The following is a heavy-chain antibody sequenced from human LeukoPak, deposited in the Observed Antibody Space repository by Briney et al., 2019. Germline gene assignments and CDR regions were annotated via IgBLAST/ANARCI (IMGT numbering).Heavy chain of an antibody. CDR3: ARGTPAVAGIDY. CDR1: GFTFTTDP. J-gene: IGHJ4*02. CDR2: LSYDGTDW. Sequence: GGSLRLSCAASGFTFTTDPMHWVRHTPGKGLEWLGVLSYDGTDWYYADSVRGRFAISRDNSKKTLYLQMNSLTREDTAVYYCARGTPAVAGIDYWGLGTLVTVSS. V-gene: IGHV3-30*09. D-gene: IGHD6-19*01.